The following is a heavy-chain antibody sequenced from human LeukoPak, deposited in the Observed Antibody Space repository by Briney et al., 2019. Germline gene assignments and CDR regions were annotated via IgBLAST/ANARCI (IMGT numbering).Heavy chain of an antibody. Sequence: VASVKVSCKASGYTFTGYYMHWVRQAPGQGLEWMGWINPNSGGTNYAQKFQGGVTMTRDTSISTAYMELSRLRSDDTAVYYCARTVGYYYDSSGYYNYWGQGTLVTVSS. CDR2: INPNSGGT. J-gene: IGHJ4*02. D-gene: IGHD3-22*01. V-gene: IGHV1-2*02. CDR3: ARTVGYYYDSSGYYNY. CDR1: GYTFTGYY.